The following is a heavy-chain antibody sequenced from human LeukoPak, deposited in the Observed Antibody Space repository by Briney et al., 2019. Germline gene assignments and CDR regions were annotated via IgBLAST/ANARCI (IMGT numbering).Heavy chain of an antibody. CDR1: GFTVSSNY. V-gene: IGHV3-53*01. Sequence: GGSLRLSCAASGFTVSSNYMSWVRQAPGKGLEWVSVIYSSGSTYYADSVKGRFTISRDNSKNTLYLQMNSLRAEDTAVFYCARDDGSGWAFDYWGQGTLVTVSS. D-gene: IGHD6-19*01. J-gene: IGHJ4*02. CDR3: ARDDGSGWAFDY. CDR2: IYSSGST.